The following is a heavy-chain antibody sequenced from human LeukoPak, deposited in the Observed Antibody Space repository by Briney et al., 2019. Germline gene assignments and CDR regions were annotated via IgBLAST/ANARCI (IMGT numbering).Heavy chain of an antibody. V-gene: IGHV4-38-2*01. CDR3: ARHPVPEIYFA. CDR1: GYSISSGYY. D-gene: IGHD2/OR15-2a*01. Sequence: SETLSLTCAVSGYSISSGYYWGWIRQPPGKGLEWIGSIYHSGSTYYNPPLKSRVTISVDTSKNQFSLKLSSVTAADTAVYYCARHPVPEIYFAWGQGTLVTVSS. J-gene: IGHJ4*02. CDR2: IYHSGST.